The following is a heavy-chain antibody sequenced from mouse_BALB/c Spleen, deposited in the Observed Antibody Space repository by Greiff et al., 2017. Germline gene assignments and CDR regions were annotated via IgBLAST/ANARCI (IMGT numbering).Heavy chain of an antibody. Sequence: EVKVVESGGGLVQPGGSRKLSCAASGFTFSSFGMHWVRQAPEKGLEWVAYISSGSSTIYYADTVKGRFTISRDNPKNTLFLQMTSLRSEDTAMYYCARGDGYYAMDYWGQGTSVTVSS. CDR1: GFTFSSFG. D-gene: IGHD3-3*01. CDR3: ARGDGYYAMDY. CDR2: ISSGSSTI. V-gene: IGHV5-17*02. J-gene: IGHJ4*01.